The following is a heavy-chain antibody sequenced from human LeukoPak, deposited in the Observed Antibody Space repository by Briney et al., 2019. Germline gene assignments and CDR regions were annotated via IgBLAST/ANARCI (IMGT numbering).Heavy chain of an antibody. V-gene: IGHV4-59*01. J-gene: IGHJ4*02. CDR2: IYYSGST. CDR3: ARGAFEYSTMLSYYYFDY. D-gene: IGHD6-6*01. CDR1: GGSISSYY. Sequence: SETLSLTCTVSGGSISSYYWSWIRQPPGKGLEWIGFIYYSGSTNYNPSIKSRVTISVDTSKNQFSLKLSSVTAADTAVYYCARGAFEYSTMLSYYYFDYWGQGTLVTVSS.